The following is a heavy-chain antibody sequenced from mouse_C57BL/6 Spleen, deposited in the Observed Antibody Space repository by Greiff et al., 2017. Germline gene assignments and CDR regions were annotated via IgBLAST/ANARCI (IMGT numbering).Heavy chain of an antibody. V-gene: IGHV1-53*01. J-gene: IGHJ2*01. CDR3: ARSRVVAPFDY. Sequence: QVQLQQPGPELVKPGASVKLSCKASGYTFTSSWMHWVKQRPGQGLEWIGNINPSNGGTNYNEKCKSKATLAVDKSSRTFYMQLSSLTSEDSAVYCCARSRVVAPFDYWGQGTTLTVSS. CDR2: INPSNGGT. CDR1: GYTFTSSW. D-gene: IGHD1-1*02.